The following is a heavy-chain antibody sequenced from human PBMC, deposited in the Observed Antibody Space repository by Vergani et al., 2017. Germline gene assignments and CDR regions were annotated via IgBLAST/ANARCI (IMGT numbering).Heavy chain of an antibody. CDR2: INPSGGST. D-gene: IGHD1-26*01. V-gene: IGHV1-46*01. CDR1: GYTFITYY. CDR3: ARWRGELPGADY. Sequence: QVQLVQSGAEVKKPGSSVKVSCKASGYTFITYYIHWVRQAPGQGLEWMGIINPSGGSTSYAQKFQGRVTMTRDTSTSTVYMEMTSLRSEDTAVYYCARWRGELPGADYRGQRNLVSDS. J-gene: IGHJ4*02.